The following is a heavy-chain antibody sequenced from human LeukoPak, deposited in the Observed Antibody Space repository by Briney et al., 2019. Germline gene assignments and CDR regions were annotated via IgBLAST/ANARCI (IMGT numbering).Heavy chain of an antibody. CDR2: INHSGST. D-gene: IGHD1-1*01. J-gene: IGHJ5*02. V-gene: IGHV4-34*01. CDR3: ARVGGLSQPLDP. Sequence: PSETLSLTCAVYGGSFSGYYWSWIRQPPGKGLEWIGEINHSGSTNYNPSLKSRVTISVDTSKNQFSLKLSSVTAADTAVYYCARVGGLSQPLDPWGRGTLVTVSS. CDR1: GGSFSGYY.